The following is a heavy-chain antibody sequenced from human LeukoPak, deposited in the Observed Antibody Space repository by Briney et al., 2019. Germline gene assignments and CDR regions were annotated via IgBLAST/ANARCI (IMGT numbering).Heavy chain of an antibody. V-gene: IGHV3-7*04. CDR3: AGRGDGNLYYFDH. CDR2: IKQDGGEK. J-gene: IGHJ4*02. Sequence: GGSLRLSCAASGSTFSSYWMSWVRQAPGKGLEWVANIKQDGGEKYYVDSVKGQFTISRDNAKNSSYLQMNSLRPEDTAVYYCAGRGDGNLYYFDHWGQGTLVTASS. CDR1: GSTFSSYW. D-gene: IGHD5-24*01.